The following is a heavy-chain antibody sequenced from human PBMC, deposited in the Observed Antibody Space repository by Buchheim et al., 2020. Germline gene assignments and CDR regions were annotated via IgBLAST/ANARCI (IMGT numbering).Heavy chain of an antibody. CDR3: ARDLTGGLRGSFDY. D-gene: IGHD1-26*01. V-gene: IGHV4-31*03. CDR1: GDSISSGVYY. J-gene: IGHJ4*02. Sequence: QVQLQESGPGLVKPSQTLSLTCTVSGDSISSGVYYWSWIRQHPGKGLEWIGYIYYSGSTYYHPSLKSRVTISVDTSKNQFSLKLSSVTAADTAVYYCARDLTGGLRGSFDYWGQGTL. CDR2: IYYSGST.